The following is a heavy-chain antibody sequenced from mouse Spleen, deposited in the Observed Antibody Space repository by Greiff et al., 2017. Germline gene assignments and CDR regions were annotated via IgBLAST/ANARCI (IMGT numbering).Heavy chain of an antibody. V-gene: IGHV1-15*01. J-gene: IGHJ3*01. CDR2: IDPETGGT. CDR3: TREDYGSSARFAY. Sequence: QVQLQQSGAELVRPGASVTLSCKASGYTFTDYEMHWVKQTPVHGLEWIGAIDPETGGTAYNQKFKGKAILTADKSSSTAYMELRSLTSEDSAVYYCTREDYGSSARFAYWGQGTLVTVSA. CDR1: GYTFTDYE. D-gene: IGHD1-1*01.